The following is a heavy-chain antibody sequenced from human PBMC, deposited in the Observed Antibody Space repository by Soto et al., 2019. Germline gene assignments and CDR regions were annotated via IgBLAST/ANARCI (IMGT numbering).Heavy chain of an antibody. CDR1: AFTFSSYA. J-gene: IGHJ4*02. CDR3: AKLASGSYYTVVD. CDR2: ISNSGGTT. V-gene: IGHV3-23*01. Sequence: GGSLRLCCAASAFTFSSYAMSWVRQAPGKGLEWVSFISNSGGTTYYADSVRGRFTISRDNSKNTLFLQMNSLRVEDTAVYYCAKLASGSYYTVVDWGQGTLVTVSS. D-gene: IGHD3-10*01.